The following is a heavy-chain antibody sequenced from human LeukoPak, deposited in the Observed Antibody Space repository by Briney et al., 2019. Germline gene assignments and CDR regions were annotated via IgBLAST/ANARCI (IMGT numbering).Heavy chain of an antibody. J-gene: IGHJ4*02. CDR2: ISGDGGST. Sequence: PGGSLRLSCTASGFAFGSYAMYWVRQAPGKGLEWVSLISGDGGSTYYADSVKGRFTISRGNSKNSLYLQMNSLRTEDTALYYCAKDTVINYDSSGYYYDYWGQGTLVTVSS. V-gene: IGHV3-43*02. CDR1: GFAFGSYA. CDR3: AKDTVINYDSSGYYYDY. D-gene: IGHD3-22*01.